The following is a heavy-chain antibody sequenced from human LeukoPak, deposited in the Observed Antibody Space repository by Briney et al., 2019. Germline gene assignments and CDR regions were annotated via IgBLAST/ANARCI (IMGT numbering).Heavy chain of an antibody. D-gene: IGHD3-22*01. J-gene: IGHJ4*02. CDR3: ARDYYDSSCDY. CDR1: GFTFSSYS. Sequence: PGGSLRLSCAASGFTFSSYSINWVRQAPGKGLEWVSYISSSSNTIYYADSVKGRFTISRDNAKNSLYLQMNSLRAEDTAVYYCARDYYDSSCDYWGQGTLVTVSS. CDR2: ISSSSNTI. V-gene: IGHV3-48*04.